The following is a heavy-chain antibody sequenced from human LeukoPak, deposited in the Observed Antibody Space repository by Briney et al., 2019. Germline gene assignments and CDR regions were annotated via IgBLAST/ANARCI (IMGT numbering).Heavy chain of an antibody. V-gene: IGHV4-30-2*01. Sequence: SQTLSLTCTVSGGSISSGGYYWSWIRQPPGKGLEWIGYIYHSGSTYYNPSLKSRVTISVDRSKNQFSLKLSSVTVADTAVYYCARAARIVGATDYWGQGTLVTVSS. CDR1: GGSISSGGYY. CDR3: ARAARIVGATDY. J-gene: IGHJ4*02. D-gene: IGHD1-26*01. CDR2: IYHSGST.